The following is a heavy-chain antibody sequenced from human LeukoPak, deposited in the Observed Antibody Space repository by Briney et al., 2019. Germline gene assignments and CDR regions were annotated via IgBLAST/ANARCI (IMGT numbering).Heavy chain of an antibody. CDR1: GFTFSSYS. Sequence: GGSLRLSCAASGFTFSSYSMNGVRHAPGKGLEWVSSISSSSSYIDYADSVKGRFTISRDNAKNSLYLQMNSLRAEDTAVYYCASRTYSSGWAWEYWGQGALVTVSS. D-gene: IGHD6-19*01. V-gene: IGHV3-21*01. J-gene: IGHJ4*02. CDR3: ASRTYSSGWAWEY. CDR2: ISSSSSYI.